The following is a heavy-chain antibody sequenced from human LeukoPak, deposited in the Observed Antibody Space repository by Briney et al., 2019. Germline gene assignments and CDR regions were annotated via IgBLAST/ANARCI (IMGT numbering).Heavy chain of an antibody. CDR3: AREILGSGSYPDF. CDR1: GFAFNTYA. J-gene: IGHJ4*02. V-gene: IGHV3-33*01. CDR2: IWHDGSHK. D-gene: IGHD3-10*01. Sequence: GGSLRPSCAASGFAFNTYAMHWVRQAPGQGLEWVALIWHDGSHKFYSNSVRGQFTISRDNSKNTVSLQMNNLRPEDTAVYYCAREILGSGSYPDFWGQGTLVTVSS.